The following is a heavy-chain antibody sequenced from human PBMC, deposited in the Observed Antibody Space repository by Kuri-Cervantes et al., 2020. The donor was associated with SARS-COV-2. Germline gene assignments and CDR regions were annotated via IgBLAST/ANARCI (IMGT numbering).Heavy chain of an antibody. Sequence: SETLSLTCAVYGGSFSDYYWSWIRQPPGKGLEWIGEINHSGSTNYNPSLKSRVTISVDTSKNQFSLKLSSVTAADTAVYYCARGPRYCSSTSCYPLDAFDIWGQGTMVTVSS. CDR2: INHSGST. V-gene: IGHV4-34*01. J-gene: IGHJ3*02. CDR1: GGSFSDYY. D-gene: IGHD2-2*01. CDR3: ARGPRYCSSTSCYPLDAFDI.